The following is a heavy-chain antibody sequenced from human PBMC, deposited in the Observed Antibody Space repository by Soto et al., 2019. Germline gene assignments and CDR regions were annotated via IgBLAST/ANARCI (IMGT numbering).Heavy chain of an antibody. D-gene: IGHD2-2*01. J-gene: IGHJ5*02. CDR3: ARDRRYCSSTSCYFGWFDP. Sequence: SETLSLTCTVSGGSISSGGYYWSWIRQHPGKGLEWIGYIYYSGSTYYNPSLKSRVTISVDTSKNQFSLKLSSVTAADTAVYYCARDRRYCSSTSCYFGWFDPWGQGTLVTVSS. CDR1: GGSISSGGYY. V-gene: IGHV4-31*03. CDR2: IYYSGST.